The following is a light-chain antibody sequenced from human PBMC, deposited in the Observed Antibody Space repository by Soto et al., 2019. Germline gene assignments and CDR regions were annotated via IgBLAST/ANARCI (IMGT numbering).Light chain of an antibody. CDR2: GAS. CDR1: QAIRNF. J-gene: IGKJ4*01. CDR3: QKYHSAPLT. Sequence: DIQMTQSQSSLSASVGDRVTISCMASQAIRNFLAWYQQKPGKLPNLLIYGASTLQSGVPPRFSGSGSGTDFTLTIRSLQPEDVATYYCQKYHSAPLTVGGGNKVDIK. V-gene: IGKV1-27*01.